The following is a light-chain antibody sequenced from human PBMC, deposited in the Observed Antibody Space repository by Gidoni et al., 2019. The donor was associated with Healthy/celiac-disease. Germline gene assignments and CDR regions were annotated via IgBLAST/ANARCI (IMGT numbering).Light chain of an antibody. J-gene: IGLJ2*01. CDR3: QAWDSSTAV. CDR2: QDS. CDR1: KLGEKY. Sequence: SYELTQPPSVSVFPGQTASITCSVDKLGEKYSCWYQQKPGQSPVLVIYQDSKRPSGIPERFSGSNSGNTATLTISGTQAMDEADYYCQAWDSSTAVFGGGTKLTVL. V-gene: IGLV3-1*01.